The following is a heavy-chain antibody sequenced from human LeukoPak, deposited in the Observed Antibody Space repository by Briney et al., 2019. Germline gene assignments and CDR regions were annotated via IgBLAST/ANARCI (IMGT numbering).Heavy chain of an antibody. D-gene: IGHD2-15*01. J-gene: IGHJ4*02. Sequence: PGGSLRLSCAASGFTFSRSAMSWVRQAPGEGLEWVSSISSNGAYIYYADSMEGRFTTSRDNAKNSLSLQMDSLRAEDTAIYYCAREGGRGSSNLDYFDYWGRGMLVTVSS. CDR2: ISSNGAYI. CDR1: GFTFSRSA. CDR3: AREGGRGSSNLDYFDY. V-gene: IGHV3-21*01.